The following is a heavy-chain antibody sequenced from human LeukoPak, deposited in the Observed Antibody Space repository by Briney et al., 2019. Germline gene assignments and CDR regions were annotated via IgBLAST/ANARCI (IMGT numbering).Heavy chain of an antibody. CDR2: ISAYNGNT. D-gene: IGHD1-26*01. CDR3: AMAPVGATTNYFDY. CDR1: GGTFSSYA. V-gene: IGHV1-18*01. Sequence: ASVKVSCKASGGTFSSYAISWVRQAPGQGLEWMGWISAYNGNTNYAQKLQGRVTMTTDTSTSTAYMELRSLRSDDTAVYYCAMAPVGATTNYFDYWGQGTLVTVSS. J-gene: IGHJ4*02.